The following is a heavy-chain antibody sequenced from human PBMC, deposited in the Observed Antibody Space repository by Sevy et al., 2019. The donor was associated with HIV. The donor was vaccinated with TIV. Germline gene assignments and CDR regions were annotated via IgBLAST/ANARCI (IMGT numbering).Heavy chain of an antibody. CDR2: ISGSGGST. Sequence: GGSLRLSCAASGFTFSSYAMSWVRQAPGKGLEWVSAISGSGGSTYYADSVKGRFTISRDNSKNTLYLQMNSLRAEDTSVYYCTKDEGGSGSPDYWGQGTLVTVSS. CDR1: GFTFSSYA. V-gene: IGHV3-23*01. D-gene: IGHD1-26*01. CDR3: TKDEGGSGSPDY. J-gene: IGHJ4*02.